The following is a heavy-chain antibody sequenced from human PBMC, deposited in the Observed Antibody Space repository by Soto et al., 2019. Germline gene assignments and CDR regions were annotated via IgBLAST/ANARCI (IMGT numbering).Heavy chain of an antibody. Sequence: GGSLRLSCAASGFTFSSYGMHWVRQAPGKGLEWVAVIWYDGSNKYYADSVKGRFTISRDNSKNTLYLQMNSLRAEDTAVYYCARDREFWSLPFDPWGQGTLVTVSS. CDR2: IWYDGSNK. CDR1: GFTFSSYG. J-gene: IGHJ5*02. CDR3: ARDREFWSLPFDP. V-gene: IGHV3-33*01. D-gene: IGHD3-3*01.